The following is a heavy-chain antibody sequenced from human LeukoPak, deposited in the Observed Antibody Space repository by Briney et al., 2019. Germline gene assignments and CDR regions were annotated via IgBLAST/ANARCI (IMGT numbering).Heavy chain of an antibody. Sequence: SETLSLTCTVSGGSISSYFWSWIRQPPGKGLEWIGSIDYSVNTYYNPSLKSRATLSMDMSKSQFSLKLNSVTAADTAVYYCAREYTLYRSGWFLDYWGQGTVVTVSS. CDR3: AREYTLYRSGWFLDY. D-gene: IGHD6-19*01. V-gene: IGHV4-59*12. CDR2: IDYSVNT. CDR1: GGSISSYF. J-gene: IGHJ4*02.